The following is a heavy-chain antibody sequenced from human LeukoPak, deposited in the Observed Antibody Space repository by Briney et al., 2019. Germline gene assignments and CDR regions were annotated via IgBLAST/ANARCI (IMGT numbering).Heavy chain of an antibody. Sequence: SSETLSLTCTVSGGSISSYYWSWIRQPPGKGLEWIGYIYYSGSTNYNPSLKSRVTISVDTSKNQFSLKLSSVTAADTAVYYCARGYYDYVWGSYRSYNWFDPWGQGTLVTVSS. J-gene: IGHJ5*02. CDR1: GGSISSYY. CDR3: ARGYYDYVWGSYRSYNWFDP. D-gene: IGHD3-16*02. V-gene: IGHV4-59*01. CDR2: IYYSGST.